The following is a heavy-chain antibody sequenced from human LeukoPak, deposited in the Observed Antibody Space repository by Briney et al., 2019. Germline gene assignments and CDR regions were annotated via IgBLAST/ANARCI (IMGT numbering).Heavy chain of an antibody. D-gene: IGHD3-3*01. CDR2: IYYSGST. CDR1: GGSISSYY. J-gene: IGHJ5*02. CDR3: AREFLYYDFWSGSPYQNWFDP. V-gene: IGHV4-59*01. Sequence: PSETLSLTCTVSGGSISSYYWSWIRQPPGKGLEWIGYIYYSGSTNYNPSLKSRVTISVDTSKNQFSLKLGSVAAADTAVYYCAREFLYYDFWSGSPYQNWFDPWGQGTLVTVSS.